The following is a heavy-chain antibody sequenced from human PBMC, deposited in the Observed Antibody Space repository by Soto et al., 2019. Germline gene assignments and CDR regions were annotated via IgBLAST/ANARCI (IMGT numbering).Heavy chain of an antibody. D-gene: IGHD3-10*01. J-gene: IGHJ6*02. V-gene: IGHV1-46*01. Sequence: ASVKVSCKASGYTFTSYYMHWVRQAPGQGLEWMGIINPSGGSTSYAQKFQGRVTMTRDTSTSTVYMELSSLRSEDTAVYYCARVGESLYYYYGMDVWGQGTTVTVSS. CDR3: ARVGESLYYYYGMDV. CDR1: GYTFTSYY. CDR2: INPSGGST.